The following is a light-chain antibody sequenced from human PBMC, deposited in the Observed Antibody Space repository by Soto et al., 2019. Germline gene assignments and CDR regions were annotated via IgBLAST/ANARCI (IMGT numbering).Light chain of an antibody. V-gene: IGKV3D-20*02. Sequence: EIVLTQSPGTLSLSPGERATLSCRASQNVGSRYLAWYQQKPGQAPRLLIYGTSNRATGIPDRFSGSRSGTDFSLTISSLEPGDLAVYYCQHRSNWITFGGGTKVEIK. CDR3: QHRSNWIT. CDR1: QNVGSRY. J-gene: IGKJ4*01. CDR2: GTS.